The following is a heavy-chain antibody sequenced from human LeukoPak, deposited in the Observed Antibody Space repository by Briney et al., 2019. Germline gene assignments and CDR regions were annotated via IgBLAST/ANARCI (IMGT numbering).Heavy chain of an antibody. J-gene: IGHJ4*02. CDR1: GFTFSSYG. CDR2: IWYDGSNK. V-gene: IGHV3-33*06. Sequence: GRSLRLSCAASGFTFSSYGMHWVRQAPGKGLEWVAVIWYDGSNKYYADSVKGRFTISRDNSKNTLYLQMNSLRAEDTAVYYCAKGRGGGGYSYGQYYFDYWGQGTLVTVSS. CDR3: AKGRGGGGYSYGQYYFDY. D-gene: IGHD5-18*01.